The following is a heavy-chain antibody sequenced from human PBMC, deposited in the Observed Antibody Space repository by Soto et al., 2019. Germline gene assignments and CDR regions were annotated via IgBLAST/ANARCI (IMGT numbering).Heavy chain of an antibody. Sequence: SVKVSCKASGGTFSSYAISWVRQAPGQGLEWMGGIIPIFGTANYAQKFQGRVTITADESTSTAYMELSSLRSEDTAVYYCAKDSITLVRGALLNWFDPWGQGTLVTVSS. CDR1: GGTFSSYA. D-gene: IGHD3-10*01. J-gene: IGHJ5*02. CDR3: AKDSITLVRGALLNWFDP. V-gene: IGHV1-69*13. CDR2: IIPIFGTA.